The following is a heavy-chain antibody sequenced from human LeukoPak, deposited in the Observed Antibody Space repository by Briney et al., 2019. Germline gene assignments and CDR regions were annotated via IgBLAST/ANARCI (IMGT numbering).Heavy chain of an antibody. J-gene: IGHJ3*02. CDR1: GGSISSYY. CDR3: ARGGYGLHFMAFEI. CDR2: IYYSGST. Sequence: PSETLSLTCTVSGGSISSYYWSWIRQPPGKGLEWIGYIYYSGSTNYNPSLKSRVTISVDTSKNQFSLKLSSVTAADTAVYYCARGGYGLHFMAFEIWGQGIMVTVSS. D-gene: IGHD5-18*01. V-gene: IGHV4-59*01.